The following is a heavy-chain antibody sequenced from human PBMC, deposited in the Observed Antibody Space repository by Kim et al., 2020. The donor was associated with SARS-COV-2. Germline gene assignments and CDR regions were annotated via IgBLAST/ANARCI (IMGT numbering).Heavy chain of an antibody. D-gene: IGHD1-26*01. CDR3: AREMHSGSWGRYYYGMDV. CDR2: INAGNGNT. CDR1: GYTFTSYA. V-gene: IGHV1-3*01. J-gene: IGHJ6*02. Sequence: ASVKVSCKASGYTFTSYAMHWVRQAPGQRLEWMGWINAGNGNTKYSQKFQGRVTITRDTSASTAYMELSSLRSEDTAVYYCAREMHSGSWGRYYYGMDVWGQGTTVTVSS.